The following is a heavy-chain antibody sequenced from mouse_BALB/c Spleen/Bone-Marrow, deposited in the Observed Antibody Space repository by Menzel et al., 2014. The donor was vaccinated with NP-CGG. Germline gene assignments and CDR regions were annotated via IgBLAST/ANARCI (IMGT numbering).Heavy chain of an antibody. CDR2: INSNGGST. CDR3: ARHYYGAR. Sequence: VQVVESGGGLMQPGGSLKLSCAASGFTFSSYGMSWVRQTPDKRLELVATINSNGGSTYYPDSVKGRFTISRDNAKNTLYLQMSSLKSEDTAMYYCARHYYGARWGQGTLVTVSA. CDR1: GFTFSSYG. D-gene: IGHD1-2*01. V-gene: IGHV5-6-3*01. J-gene: IGHJ3*01.